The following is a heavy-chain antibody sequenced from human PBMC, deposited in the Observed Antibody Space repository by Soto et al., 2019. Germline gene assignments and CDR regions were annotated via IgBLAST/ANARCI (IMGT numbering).Heavy chain of an antibody. Sequence: SETLSLTCTVSGGSISSSSYYWGWIRQPPGKRLEWIGSIYYSGSTYYNPSLKSRVTISVDTSKNQFSLKLSSVTAADTAVYYCARLLITMVRPPYWGQGTLVTVSS. V-gene: IGHV4-39*01. CDR2: IYYSGST. J-gene: IGHJ4*02. CDR1: GGSISSSSYY. CDR3: ARLLITMVRPPY. D-gene: IGHD3-10*01.